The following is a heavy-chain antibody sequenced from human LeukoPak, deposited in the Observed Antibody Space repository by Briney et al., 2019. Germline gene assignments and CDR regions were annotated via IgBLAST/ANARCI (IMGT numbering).Heavy chain of an antibody. CDR1: GGSIGSSTYY. CDR2: IYNSGST. J-gene: IGHJ5*02. V-gene: IGHV4-39*01. Sequence: SSETLSLTCSVSGGSIGSSTYYWGWIRQPPGKGLEWIGNIYNSGSTYYNPSLKSRVTISVDTSKNQFSLKLSSVTAADTAVYYCARQAYSSNLGWFDPWGQGTLVTVSS. D-gene: IGHD6-13*01. CDR3: ARQAYSSNLGWFDP.